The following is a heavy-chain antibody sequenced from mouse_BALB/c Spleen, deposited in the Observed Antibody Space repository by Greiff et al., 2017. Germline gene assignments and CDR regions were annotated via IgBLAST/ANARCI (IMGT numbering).Heavy chain of an antibody. CDR3: ARFYYAMDY. V-gene: IGHV1-4*02. CDR1: GYTFTSYT. Sequence: QVQLKESAAELARPGASVKMSCKASGYTFTSYTMHWVKQRPGQGLEWIGYINPSSGYTEYNQKFKDKTTLTADKSSSTAYMQLSSLTSEDSAVYYCARFYYAMDYWGQGTSVTVSS. CDR2: INPSSGYT. J-gene: IGHJ4*01.